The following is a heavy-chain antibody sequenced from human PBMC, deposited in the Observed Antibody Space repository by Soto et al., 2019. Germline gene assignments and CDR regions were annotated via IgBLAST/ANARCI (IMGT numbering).Heavy chain of an antibody. J-gene: IGHJ4*02. Sequence: PSETLSLTCTVSGASISSYYWSWIRQPPGKGLEWIGYIYNSGGTNYNPSLKSRVTISVDTSKNQFSLKLSSVTAADTAVYYCARKGYFDYWGQGTLVTVSS. CDR2: IYNSGGT. CDR1: GASISSYY. V-gene: IGHV4-59*01. CDR3: ARKGYFDY.